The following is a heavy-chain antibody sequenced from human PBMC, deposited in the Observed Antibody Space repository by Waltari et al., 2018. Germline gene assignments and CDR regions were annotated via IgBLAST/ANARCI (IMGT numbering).Heavy chain of an antibody. Sequence: EVQLEESGGGLVQPGGSLRLSCAASGFTLSRYWMHWVRQAAGKGLVWVSRINSDGSTISYADSVKGRFTISRDNAKNTLYLQMNSLSAEDTAVYYCASAYYDILDWGQGTLVTVSS. J-gene: IGHJ4*02. CDR3: ASAYYDILD. CDR1: GFTLSRYW. CDR2: INSDGSTI. V-gene: IGHV3-74*01. D-gene: IGHD3-9*01.